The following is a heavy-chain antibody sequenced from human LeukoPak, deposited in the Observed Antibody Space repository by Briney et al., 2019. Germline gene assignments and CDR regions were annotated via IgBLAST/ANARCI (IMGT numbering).Heavy chain of an antibody. J-gene: IGHJ6*03. CDR2: ISYDGSNK. CDR3: AKVWAYEGGGSYHYYYYYYMDV. CDR1: GFTFSSYG. Sequence: PGGSLRLSCAASGFTFSSYGMHWVRQAPGKGLEWVAVISYDGSNKYYAGSVKGRFTISRDNSENTLYLQMNSLRAEDTAVYYCAKVWAYEGGGSYHYYYYYYMDVWVKGTTVTVSS. D-gene: IGHD1-26*01. V-gene: IGHV3-30*18.